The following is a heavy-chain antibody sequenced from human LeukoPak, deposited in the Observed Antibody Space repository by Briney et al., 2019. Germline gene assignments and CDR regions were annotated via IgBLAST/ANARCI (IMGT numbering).Heavy chain of an antibody. J-gene: IGHJ5*02. Sequence: PSETLSLTCTVSGGSISSYYWSWIRQPPGKGREWVGYIYYRCITNYTPSLKSRVTISVDTCKNQFSLKLRSVTAADEAVYYCARHVGYGNNWFDPWGQGTLVTVSS. CDR3: ARHVGYGNNWFDP. V-gene: IGHV4-59*08. CDR2: IYYRCIT. CDR1: GGSISSYY. D-gene: IGHD5-18*01.